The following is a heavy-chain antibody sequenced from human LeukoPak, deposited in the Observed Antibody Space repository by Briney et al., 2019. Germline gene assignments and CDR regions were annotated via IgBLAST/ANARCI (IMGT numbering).Heavy chain of an antibody. J-gene: IGHJ4*02. CDR1: GGSISSGSYY. Sequence: PSETLSLTCTVSGGSISSGSYYWSWIRQPAGKGLEWIGRIYTSGSTNYNPSLKSRVTISVGTSKNQFSLKLSSVTAADTAVYYCARPRSGWVYFDYWGQGTLVTVSS. V-gene: IGHV4-61*02. D-gene: IGHD6-19*01. CDR3: ARPRSGWVYFDY. CDR2: IYTSGST.